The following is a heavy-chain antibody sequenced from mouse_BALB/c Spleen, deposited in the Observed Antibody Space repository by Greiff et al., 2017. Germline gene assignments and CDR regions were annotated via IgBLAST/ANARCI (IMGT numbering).Heavy chain of an antibody. D-gene: IGHD1-1*01. CDR2: ISYSGST. V-gene: IGHV3-2*02. Sequence: EVQLQESGPGLVKPSPSLSLTCTVTGYSITSDYAWNWIRQFPGNKLEWMGYISYSGSTSYNPSLKSRISITRDTSTNQFFLQLNSVTTEDTATYYCARGGPNTTFAYWGQGTLVTVSA. J-gene: IGHJ3*01. CDR3: ARGGPNTTFAY. CDR1: GYSITSDYA.